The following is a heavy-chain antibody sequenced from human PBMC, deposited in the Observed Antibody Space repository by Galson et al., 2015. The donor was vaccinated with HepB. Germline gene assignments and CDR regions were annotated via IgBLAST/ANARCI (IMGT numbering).Heavy chain of an antibody. CDR3: VKEGSWFGGDWFDP. J-gene: IGHJ5*02. V-gene: IGHV3-23*01. Sequence: SLRLSCAGSGFIFRHHAMAWIRQAPGKGLEWVSGINGRGSTRSYSDAVKGRFSISRDSSKDTVFLQMDNLRAEDTAAYYCVKEGSWFGGDWFDPWGQGALVTVS. CDR2: INGRGSTR. CDR1: GFIFRHHA. D-gene: IGHD3-16*01.